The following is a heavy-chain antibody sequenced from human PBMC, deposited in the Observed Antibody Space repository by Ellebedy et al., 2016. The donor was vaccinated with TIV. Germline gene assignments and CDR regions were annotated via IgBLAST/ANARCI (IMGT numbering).Heavy chain of an antibody. CDR1: GFPFSNYG. Sequence: GESLKISXSASGFPFSNYGMNWVRQAPGKGLQWVSGISGEGGTTYYSDSAKGRFTISRDNSKNTLSLQMNSLRAEDTAVYFCAKERESYSLCDQFDYWGQGTPVTVSS. V-gene: IGHV3-23*01. J-gene: IGHJ4*02. CDR2: ISGEGGTT. CDR3: AKERESYSLCDQFDY. D-gene: IGHD2/OR15-2a*01.